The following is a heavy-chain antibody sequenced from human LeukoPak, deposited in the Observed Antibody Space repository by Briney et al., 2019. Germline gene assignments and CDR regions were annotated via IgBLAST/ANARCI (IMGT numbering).Heavy chain of an antibody. CDR3: AREWGGSGSSWYVWFDP. CDR2: IYTSGST. D-gene: IGHD6-13*01. J-gene: IGHJ5*02. CDR1: GGSISSGSYY. V-gene: IGHV4-61*02. Sequence: PSETLSLTCTVSGGSISSGSYYWSWIRQPAGKGLEWIGRIYTSGSTNYNPSLKSRVTISVDTSKNQFSLKLSSVTAADTAVYYCAREWGGSGSSWYVWFDPWGQGTLVTVSS.